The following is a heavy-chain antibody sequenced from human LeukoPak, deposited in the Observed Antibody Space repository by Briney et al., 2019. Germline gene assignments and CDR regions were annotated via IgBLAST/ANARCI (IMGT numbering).Heavy chain of an antibody. J-gene: IGHJ4*02. CDR1: GFSFSSYE. Sequence: GGSLRLSFAAFGFSFSSYEMNWVRQAPGKGLEWVSYISSSGGTKYYPDSVKGRFTISRDNAKNSLYLQMNSLRAEDTAVYYCARETPDSSSWTAFDFWGQGTLVTVSS. D-gene: IGHD6-13*01. CDR2: ISSSGGTK. CDR3: ARETPDSSSWTAFDF. V-gene: IGHV3-48*03.